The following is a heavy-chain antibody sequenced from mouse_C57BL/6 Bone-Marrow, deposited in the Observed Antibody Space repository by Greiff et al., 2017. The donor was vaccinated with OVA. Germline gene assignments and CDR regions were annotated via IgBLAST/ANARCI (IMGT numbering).Heavy chain of an antibody. V-gene: IGHV1-4*01. CDR2: INPSRGYT. CDR3: ARVHYRHYFDF. D-gene: IGHD2-14*01. J-gene: IGHJ2*01. CDR1: GYTFTSYT. Sequence: VKLQESGAELARPGASVKMSCKASGYTFTSYTMHWVKQRPGQGLEWIGYINPSRGYTKYNQKFKDKATLTADNSSSTAYMQLSSLTSEDSADYYCARVHYRHYFDFWGQGTTLTVSS.